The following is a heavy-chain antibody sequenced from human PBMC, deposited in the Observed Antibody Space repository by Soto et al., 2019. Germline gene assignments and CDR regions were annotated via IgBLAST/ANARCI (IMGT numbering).Heavy chain of an antibody. J-gene: IGHJ4*02. CDR2: IYYSGST. D-gene: IGHD6-6*01. V-gene: IGHV4-39*01. Sequence: SETLSLTCTVSGGSISSSSYYWGWIRQPPGKGLEWIGSIYYSGSTYYNPSLKSRVTISVDTSKNQFSLKLSSVTAADTAVYYCASFRQEQLVPRNWGQGTLVTVSS. CDR1: GGSISSSSYY. CDR3: ASFRQEQLVPRN.